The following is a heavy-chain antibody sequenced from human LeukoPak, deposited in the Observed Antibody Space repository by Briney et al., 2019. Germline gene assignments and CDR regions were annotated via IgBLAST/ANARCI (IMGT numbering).Heavy chain of an antibody. Sequence: GGSLRLSCAASGFTLNNYGMHWVRQAPGKGLEWMAFIRYDGSKKYYADSVKGRFTISRDNSKNTLYLQMNSLRAEDTAVYYCAKDFALVIIDWGQGTLVTVSS. J-gene: IGHJ4*02. CDR3: AKDFALVIID. CDR2: IRYDGSKK. CDR1: GFTLNNYG. D-gene: IGHD3-9*01. V-gene: IGHV3-30*02.